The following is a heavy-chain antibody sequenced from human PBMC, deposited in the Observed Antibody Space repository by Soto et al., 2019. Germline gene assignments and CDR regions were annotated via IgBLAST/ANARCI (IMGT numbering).Heavy chain of an antibody. CDR3: ERVQHQDIVTASSTRRSIEY. CDR1: GGSISSGNHQ. J-gene: IGHJ4*02. V-gene: IGHV4-31*03. CDR2: IYHSGTA. D-gene: IGHD2-15*01. Sequence: SETLSLTCIVSGGSISSGNHQWSWIRQHPGTGLEWIGYIYHSGTAYYNPSLKSRVIMSVDTSKNQFSLNLKSVTAADTANYYCERVQHQDIVTASSTRRSIEYWGQGALVT.